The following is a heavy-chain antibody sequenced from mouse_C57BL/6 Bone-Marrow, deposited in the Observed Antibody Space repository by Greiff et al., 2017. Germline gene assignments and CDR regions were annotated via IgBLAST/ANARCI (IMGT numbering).Heavy chain of an antibody. CDR1: GYTFTDYN. Sequence: EVQLQQSGPELVKPGASVKMSCKASGYTFTDYNMHWVKQSHGKSLEWIGYINPNNGGTSYNQKFKGKATLTVNKSSSTAYMERRSLTSEDSAVYYCARRPQLRPYYFDYWGQGTTLTVSS. J-gene: IGHJ2*01. D-gene: IGHD3-2*02. CDR2: INPNNGGT. CDR3: ARRPQLRPYYFDY. V-gene: IGHV1-22*01.